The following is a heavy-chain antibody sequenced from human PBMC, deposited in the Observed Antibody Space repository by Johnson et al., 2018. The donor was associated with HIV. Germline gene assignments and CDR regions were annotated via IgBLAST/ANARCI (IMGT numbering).Heavy chain of an antibody. V-gene: IGHV3-30*04. J-gene: IGHJ3*02. D-gene: IGHD1-26*01. CDR2: ISYDGSNK. CDR3: ARGEGGTYLPDAFDI. CDR1: GFTFSSYA. Sequence: QVQLVESGGGVVQPGRSLRLSCAASGFTFSSYAIHWVRQAPGKGLEWVAVISYDGSNKYYADSVKGRFTISRDNSKNTLYLQMNSLRAEDTAVYYCARGEGGTYLPDAFDIWGQGTMGTVS.